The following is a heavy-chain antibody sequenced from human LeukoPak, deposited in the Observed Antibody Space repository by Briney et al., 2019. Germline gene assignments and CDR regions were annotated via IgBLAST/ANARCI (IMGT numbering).Heavy chain of an antibody. D-gene: IGHD2-15*01. CDR2: INHSGST. Sequence: ETLSLTCAVYGGSFSGYYWSWIRQPPGKGLEWIGEINHSGSTNYNPSLKSRVTISVDTSKNQFSLKLSSVTAADTAVYYCARGRLGYCSGGSCYSGSFYVRNWFDPWGQGTLVTVSS. CDR1: GGSFSGYY. J-gene: IGHJ5*02. V-gene: IGHV4-34*01. CDR3: ARGRLGYCSGGSCYSGSFYVRNWFDP.